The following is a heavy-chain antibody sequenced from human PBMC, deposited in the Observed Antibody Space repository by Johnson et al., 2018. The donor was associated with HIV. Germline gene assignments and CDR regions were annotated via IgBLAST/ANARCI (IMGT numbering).Heavy chain of an antibody. D-gene: IGHD4-17*01. J-gene: IGHJ3*01. Sequence: QVQLVESGGGVVQPGRSLRLACAASAFTFSNYAMHWVRQAPGKGLEWVAVISYDGSSKYYAVSVKGRFTISRDNSKNTLFLQMNSLRAEDTAVYYCAKDHDYGDAFDFWGQGTMVTVSS. V-gene: IGHV3-30*18. CDR1: AFTFSNYA. CDR3: AKDHDYGDAFDF. CDR2: ISYDGSSK.